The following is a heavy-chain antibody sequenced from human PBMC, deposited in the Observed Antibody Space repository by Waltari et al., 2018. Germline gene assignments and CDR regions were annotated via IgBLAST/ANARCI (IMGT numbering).Heavy chain of an antibody. CDR3: VRDISIIAGSRSDNWFDP. Sequence: EVQLLESGGGLVEPGGSLRLSCAASGFTFRSHTMSWVRQAPGKGLEWVSGVGCRGVSTLYADSVKGRFTISRDNSKNTLYLEMNSLRAEDTALYFCVRDISIIAGSRSDNWFDPWGQGTLVTVSS. J-gene: IGHJ5*02. V-gene: IGHV3-23*01. CDR1: GFTFRSHT. CDR2: VGCRGVST. D-gene: IGHD3-3*02.